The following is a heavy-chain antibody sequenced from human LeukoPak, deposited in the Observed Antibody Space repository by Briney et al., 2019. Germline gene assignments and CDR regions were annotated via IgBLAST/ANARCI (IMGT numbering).Heavy chain of an antibody. V-gene: IGHV3-21*01. CDR2: VSFGSSYI. CDR3: ARASTGYSVTDGFDT. Sequence: GGSLRLSCAASGFTFRDYTMNWVRQSPGKGLQWVSYVSFGSSYISYADSLKGRFTISRDDAKSSVYLEMTSLRAEDTAVYYCARASTGYSVTDGFDTWGPGTLVTVSS. D-gene: IGHD6-13*01. J-gene: IGHJ5*02. CDR1: GFTFRDYT.